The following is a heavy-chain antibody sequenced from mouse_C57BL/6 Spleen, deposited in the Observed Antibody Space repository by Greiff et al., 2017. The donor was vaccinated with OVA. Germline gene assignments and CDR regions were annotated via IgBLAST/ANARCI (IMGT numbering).Heavy chain of an antibody. Sequence: VQLQQSGPELVKPGASVKISCKASGYTFTDYYMNWVKQSHGKSLEWIGDINPNNGGTSSNQKFKGKATLTVDKSASTAYMELRSLTSEDAAVYYCARLAEYYGSSYLYWYFDVWGTGTTVTVSS. V-gene: IGHV1-26*01. CDR2: INPNNGGT. J-gene: IGHJ1*03. CDR1: GYTFTDYY. CDR3: ARLAEYYGSSYLYWYFDV. D-gene: IGHD1-1*01.